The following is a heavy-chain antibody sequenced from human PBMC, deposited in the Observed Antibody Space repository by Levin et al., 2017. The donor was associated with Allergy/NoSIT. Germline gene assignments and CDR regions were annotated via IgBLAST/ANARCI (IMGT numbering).Heavy chain of an antibody. CDR2: ISSSGGST. D-gene: IGHD1-26*01. J-gene: IGHJ4*02. Sequence: GESLKISCAASGFTFSSYAMSWVRQAPGKGLEWVSAISSSGGSTYYADSVKGRFTISRDDSKNTLYLQMNTLRVEDTAVYYCAKEGSYTRFDYWGQGTLVTVSS. V-gene: IGHV3-23*01. CDR1: GFTFSSYA. CDR3: AKEGSYTRFDY.